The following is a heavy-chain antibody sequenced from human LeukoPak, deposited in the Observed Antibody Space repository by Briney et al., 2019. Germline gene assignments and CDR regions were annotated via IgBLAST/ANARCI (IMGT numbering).Heavy chain of an antibody. CDR2: INHSGST. Sequence: SETLSLTCAVYGGSFSGYYWSWIRQPRGKGLEWIGEINHSGSTNYNPSLKSRVTISVDTSKNQFSLKLSSVTAADTAVYYCASPGSGRHAFDIWGQGTMVTVSS. CDR3: ASPGSGRHAFDI. CDR1: GGSFSGYY. V-gene: IGHV4-34*01. D-gene: IGHD3-10*01. J-gene: IGHJ3*02.